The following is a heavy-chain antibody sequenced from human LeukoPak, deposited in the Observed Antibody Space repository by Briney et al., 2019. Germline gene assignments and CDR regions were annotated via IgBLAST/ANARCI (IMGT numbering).Heavy chain of an antibody. CDR1: GGSISSYY. Sequence: SETLSLTCTVSGGSISSYYWSWIRQPPGKGLEWIGYIYYSGSTNYNPSLKSRVTISVDTSKNQFSLKLSSVTAADTAVYYCARVPGHYYYYYMDVWGKGTTVTVSS. J-gene: IGHJ6*03. CDR3: ARVPGHYYYYYMDV. V-gene: IGHV4-59*01. CDR2: IYYSGST.